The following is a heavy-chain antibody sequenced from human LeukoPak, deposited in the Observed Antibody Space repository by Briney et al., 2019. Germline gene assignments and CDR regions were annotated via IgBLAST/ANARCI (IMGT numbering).Heavy chain of an antibody. D-gene: IGHD1-26*01. CDR1: GFTFSSYG. CDR2: ISSSSSYI. CDR3: ARDGVVGATLLRAFDI. J-gene: IGHJ3*02. V-gene: IGHV3-21*01. Sequence: GGSLRLSCAASGFTFSSYGMYWVRQAPGKGLEWVSSISSSSSYIYYADSVKGRFTISRDNAKNSLYLQMNSLRAEDTAVYYCARDGVVGATLLRAFDIWGQGTMVTVSS.